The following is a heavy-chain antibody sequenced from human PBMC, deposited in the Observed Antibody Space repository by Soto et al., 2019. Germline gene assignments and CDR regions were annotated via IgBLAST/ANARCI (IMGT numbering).Heavy chain of an antibody. CDR2: INPSSGST. Sequence: WASVKVSCKASGYTFTSYYIHWVRQAPGQGLEWMGIINPSSGSTSYTQKFQGRLTLTRDTSTSTVYIELRSLRSDDTAVYFCAKAPGTPYYFDYWGQGTLVTVSS. J-gene: IGHJ4*02. V-gene: IGHV1-46*01. CDR3: AKAPGTPYYFDY. CDR1: GYTFTSYY.